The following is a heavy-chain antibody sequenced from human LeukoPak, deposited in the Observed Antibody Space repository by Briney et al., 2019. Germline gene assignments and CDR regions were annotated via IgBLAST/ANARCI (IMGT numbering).Heavy chain of an antibody. CDR3: ALAKKYSSSFDY. J-gene: IGHJ4*02. Sequence: SETLSLTCTVSGGSISSYYWSWIRQPPGKGLEWIGYIYYSGSTDYNPSLKSRVTISVDTSKNQFSLKLSSVTAADTAVYYCALAKKYSSSFDYWGQGTLVTVSS. CDR2: IYYSGST. D-gene: IGHD6-6*01. CDR1: GGSISSYY. V-gene: IGHV4-59*01.